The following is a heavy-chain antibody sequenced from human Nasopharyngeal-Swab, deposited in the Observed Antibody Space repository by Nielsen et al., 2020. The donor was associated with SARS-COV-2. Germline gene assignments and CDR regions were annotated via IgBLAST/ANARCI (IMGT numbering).Heavy chain of an antibody. Sequence: SETLSLTCTVSGGSINSNYWTWIRQSPGKGLEWIGYIYYTGSTNSNPSLKTRVSISVDTSRNQFSLRLSSVTAAGTAVYYCARSVSDYTNNDRFDYFDPWGQGSLVTVSS. CDR2: IYYTGST. J-gene: IGHJ5*02. D-gene: IGHD4-11*01. CDR3: ARSVSDYTNNDRFDYFDP. CDR1: GGSINSNY. V-gene: IGHV4-59*01.